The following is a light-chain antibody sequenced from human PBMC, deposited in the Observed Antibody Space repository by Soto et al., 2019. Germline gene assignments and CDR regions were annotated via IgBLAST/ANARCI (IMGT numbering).Light chain of an antibody. V-gene: IGKV1-39*01. J-gene: IGKJ1*01. CDR1: QFIGSY. CDR3: HHSYSNQT. CDR2: TAS. Sequence: DIQMTQSPSSLSASIGDRVTITCRAGQFIGSYLHWYQQKPGKAPKLLIYTASTLQSGVPSRFSGSGSGTDFTLTISSVQPEDFATCYCHHSYSNQTFGQGTKVDIK.